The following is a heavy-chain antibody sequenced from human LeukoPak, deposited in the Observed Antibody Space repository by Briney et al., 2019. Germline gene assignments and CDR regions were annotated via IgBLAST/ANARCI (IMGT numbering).Heavy chain of an antibody. CDR1: GGTFSSYA. D-gene: IGHD5-18*01. V-gene: IGHV1-69*13. CDR2: IIPIFGTA. J-gene: IGHJ5*02. Sequence: SVKVSCKASGGTFSSYAISWVRQAPGQGLEWMGGIIPIFGTANYAQKFQGRVTTTADESTSTAYMELSSLRSEDTAVYYCARNPGIQLWSYNWFDPWGQGTLVTVSS. CDR3: ARNPGIQLWSYNWFDP.